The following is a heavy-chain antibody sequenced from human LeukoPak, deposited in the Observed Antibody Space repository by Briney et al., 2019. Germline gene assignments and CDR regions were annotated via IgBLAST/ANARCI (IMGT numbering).Heavy chain of an antibody. CDR2: ISASGCTT. CDR3: AKDGLTIFGVINDAFDI. D-gene: IGHD3-3*01. J-gene: IGHJ3*02. V-gene: IGHV3-23*01. CDR1: GFTFGTYA. Sequence: GGSLRLSCAVSGFTFGTYAMSWVRQAPGKGLEWVSTISASGCTTHYADSVKGRFTISRDDFKNTLYLQMNTLSAEDTALYYCAKDGLTIFGVINDAFDIWGQGKMATVSS.